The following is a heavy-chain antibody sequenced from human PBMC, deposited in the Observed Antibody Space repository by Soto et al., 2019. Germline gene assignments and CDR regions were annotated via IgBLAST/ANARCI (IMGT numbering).Heavy chain of an antibody. V-gene: IGHV3-74*01. CDR2: IKYDGSTA. CDR1: GFTFSSYW. D-gene: IGHD2-21*01. J-gene: IGHJ2*01. Sequence: EVQLVESGGGLVQPGGSLRLSCAASGFTFSSYWIHWVRQAPGKGLVWVSRIKYDGSTANYADSVKGRFTITRDNAKDTVYLQMNSLRGEDTAAYYCARGAYGAWYFDSWGRGTLVTVSS. CDR3: ARGAYGAWYFDS.